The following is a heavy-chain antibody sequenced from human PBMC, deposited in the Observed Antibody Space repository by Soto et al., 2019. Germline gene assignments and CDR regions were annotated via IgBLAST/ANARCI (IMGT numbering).Heavy chain of an antibody. CDR1: GFTFNNAW. V-gene: IGHV3-15*07. J-gene: IGHJ4*02. CDR2: IKSKTEGGAT. D-gene: IGHD3-22*01. CDR3: TTTLYYYDNGGDTWLGY. Sequence: EVQLVESGGNLVKPGGSLRLSCAVSGFTFNNAWMNWVRQAPGKGLEWVGRIKSKTEGGATDYAAPVKGRFTISRDDSRDTLYLQMDSLKTEDTAVYYCTTTLYYYDNGGDTWLGYWGRGTLVTVSS.